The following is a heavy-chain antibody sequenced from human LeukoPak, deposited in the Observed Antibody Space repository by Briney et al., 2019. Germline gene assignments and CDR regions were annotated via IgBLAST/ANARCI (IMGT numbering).Heavy chain of an antibody. J-gene: IGHJ6*03. CDR2: IIPIFGTA. V-gene: IGHV1-69*01. CDR1: GGTFSSYA. Sequence: SVKVSCKASGGTFSSYAISWVRQAPGQGLEWMGGIIPIFGTANYAQKFQGRVTITADESTSTAYMELSSLRSEDTAVYYCAREVHRELLIDHYYYMDVWGKGTTVTVSS. CDR3: AREVHRELLIDHYYYMDV. D-gene: IGHD1-26*01.